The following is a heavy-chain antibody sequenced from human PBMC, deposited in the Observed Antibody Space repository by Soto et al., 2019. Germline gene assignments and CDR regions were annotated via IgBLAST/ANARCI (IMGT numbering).Heavy chain of an antibody. D-gene: IGHD3-9*01. CDR2: INAGNGNT. CDR3: ARDQVTGYDILTGYRVYGMDV. J-gene: IGHJ6*02. Sequence: ASVKVSCKASGSTFTSYAMHWVRQAPGQRLEWMGWINAGNGNTKYSKKCQGKVTITRDTSASTAYMELSSLRSEDTAVYYCARDQVTGYDILTGYRVYGMDVWGQGTTVTVSS. V-gene: IGHV1-3*01. CDR1: GSTFTSYA.